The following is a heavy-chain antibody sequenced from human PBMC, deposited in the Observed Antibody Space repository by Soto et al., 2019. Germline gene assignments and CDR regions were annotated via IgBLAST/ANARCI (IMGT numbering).Heavy chain of an antibody. Sequence: PGGSLTLSCTASGFTFTSYGMGWVRPAPGKGLQSVTTIRGDVRQTHYTDSVNGRFSISRDNSENTVYLQMDSLRAEDTAMYFCARDVGLDSDDVFDYWGQGTQVTVSS. CDR3: ARDVGLDSDDVFDY. D-gene: IGHD2-15*01. CDR1: GFTFTSYG. J-gene: IGHJ4*02. CDR2: IRGDVRQT. V-gene: IGHV3-23*01.